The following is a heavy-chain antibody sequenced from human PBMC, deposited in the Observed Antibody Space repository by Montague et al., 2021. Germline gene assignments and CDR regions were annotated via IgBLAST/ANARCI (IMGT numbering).Heavy chain of an antibody. CDR3: ARDQGQGYCGGDCYVGLDY. J-gene: IGHJ4*02. CDR1: GFTFSNYC. CDR2: IKQDGSNK. D-gene: IGHD2-21*01. Sequence: SLRLSCAASGFTFSNYCMRWVRQAPGKGLEWVADIKQDGSNKHYVDSVKGRFTISRDNAKNSLYLQMNSLRAEDTAVYFCARDQGQGYCGGDCYVGLDYWGQGTLVTVSS. V-gene: IGHV3-7*01.